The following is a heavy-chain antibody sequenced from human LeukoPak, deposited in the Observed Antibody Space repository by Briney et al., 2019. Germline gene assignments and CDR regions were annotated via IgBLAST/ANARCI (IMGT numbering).Heavy chain of an antibody. CDR2: ISRYSGNI. CDR1: GFTFDDYA. V-gene: IGHV3-9*01. Sequence: GRSLRLSCAASGFTFDDYAIHWVRQAPGKGLEWVSGISRYSGNIGYADSVKGRFTISRDNAKNSLYLQMNSLRAEDTAVYYCARFNLRIAASFGWFDYWGQGTLVTVSS. D-gene: IGHD6-13*01. CDR3: ARFNLRIAASFGWFDY. J-gene: IGHJ4*02.